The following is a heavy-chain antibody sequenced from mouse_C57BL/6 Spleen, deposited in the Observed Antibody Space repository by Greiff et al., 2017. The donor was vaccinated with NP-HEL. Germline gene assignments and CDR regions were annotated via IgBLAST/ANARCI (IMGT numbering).Heavy chain of an antibody. V-gene: IGHV10-1*01. Sequence: EVHLVESGGGLVQPKGSLKLSCAASGFSFNTYAMNWVRQAPGKGLEWVARIRSKSNNYATYYADSVKDRFTISRDDSESMLYLQMNNLKTEDTAIYYCVRHHYSNYFDYWGQGTTLTVSS. D-gene: IGHD2-5*01. CDR3: VRHHYSNYFDY. CDR1: GFSFNTYA. CDR2: IRSKSNNYAT. J-gene: IGHJ2*01.